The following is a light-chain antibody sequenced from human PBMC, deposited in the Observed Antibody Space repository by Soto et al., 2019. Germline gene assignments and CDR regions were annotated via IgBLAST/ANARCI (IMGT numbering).Light chain of an antibody. J-gene: IGLJ1*01. V-gene: IGLV1-40*01. CDR3: QSYDSSLNRV. CDR1: SSHIGANYD. Sequence: ALTNAASVSSVPRGRIRIFNQGISSHIGANYDVHWYRQVPGTAPKLPMSGDNNRPSGVADRFSGYKSGTSASLAITRLQAEDEADYYCQSYDSSLNRVFGTGTKVTGL. CDR2: GDN.